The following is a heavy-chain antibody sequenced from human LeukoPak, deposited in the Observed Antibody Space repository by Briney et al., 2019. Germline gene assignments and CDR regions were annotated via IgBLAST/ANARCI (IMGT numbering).Heavy chain of an antibody. Sequence: PGRSLRLSCAASGFTFSSYGMHWVRQAPGKGLEWVAVIWYDGSNKYYADSVKGRFTISRDNSKNTLYLQMNSLRAEDTAVYYCAKPIYYDSSGRYYFDYWGQGTLVTVSS. CDR3: AKPIYYDSSGRYYFDY. J-gene: IGHJ4*02. D-gene: IGHD3-22*01. V-gene: IGHV3-33*06. CDR2: IWYDGSNK. CDR1: GFTFSSYG.